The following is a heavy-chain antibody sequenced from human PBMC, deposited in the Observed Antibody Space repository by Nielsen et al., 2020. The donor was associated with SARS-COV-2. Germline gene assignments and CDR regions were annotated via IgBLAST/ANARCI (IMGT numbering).Heavy chain of an antibody. CDR3: AKDFHGSVADFFGN. D-gene: IGHD2-2*03. V-gene: IGHV3-23*01. J-gene: IGHJ4*02. CDR2: IGTTGDKT. CDR1: GFTFRNAW. Sequence: GGSLRLSCVASGFTFRNAWMTWVRQAPGKGLEWVSSIGTTGDKTFYADSVKGRFTISRDNSKNTLHLQMNSLRAEDTALYFCAKDFHGSVADFFGNWGQGTLVTVSS.